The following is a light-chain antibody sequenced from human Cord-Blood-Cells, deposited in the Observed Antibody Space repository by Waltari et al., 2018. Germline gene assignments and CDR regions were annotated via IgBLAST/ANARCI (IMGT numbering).Light chain of an antibody. CDR1: PSLLHSNGYNY. CDR2: LGS. V-gene: IGKV2-28*01. Sequence: DIVMTQYPLSLPVTPGEPASISSRSSPSLLHSNGYNYLDWYLQKPGQSPQLLSYLGSNRAAGVPDRFSGRGSGTDFTLKISRVEAEYVGVYYCMQALQTPLTFGQGTKVEIK. CDR3: MQALQTPLT. J-gene: IGKJ1*01.